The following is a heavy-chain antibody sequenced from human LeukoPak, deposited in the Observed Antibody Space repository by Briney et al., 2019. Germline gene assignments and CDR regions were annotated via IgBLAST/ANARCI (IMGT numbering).Heavy chain of an antibody. D-gene: IGHD3-10*01. V-gene: IGHV3-30*02. Sequence: GGSLRLSCAASGFTFSSYSMNWVRQAPGKGLEWVAFIGYDGSNKYYADSVRGRFTIPRDNSKNTLSLQMNSLRAEDTAVYYCAKQKGYVKFGELLSYFDYWGQGTLVTVSS. CDR2: IGYDGSNK. J-gene: IGHJ4*02. CDR1: GFTFSSYS. CDR3: AKQKGYVKFGELLSYFDY.